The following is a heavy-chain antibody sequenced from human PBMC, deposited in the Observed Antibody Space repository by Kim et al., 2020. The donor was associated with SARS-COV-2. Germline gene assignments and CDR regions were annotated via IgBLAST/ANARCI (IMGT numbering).Heavy chain of an antibody. J-gene: IGHJ4*02. CDR2: ITSDGTRT. CDR3: ASRAVVDTVY. D-gene: IGHD5-18*01. CDR1: GFSFRTYW. Sequence: GGSLRLSCVASGFSFRTYWMYWVRQAPGKGLEWISLITSDGTRTNYADSVKGRFTVSRDNAKNTLYLQMNGLTVEDTAVYYCASRAVVDTVYWGQGTLVTVSS. V-gene: IGHV3-74*01.